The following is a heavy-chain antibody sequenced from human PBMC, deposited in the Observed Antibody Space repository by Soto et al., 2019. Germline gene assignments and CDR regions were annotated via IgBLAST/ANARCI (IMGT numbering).Heavy chain of an antibody. Sequence: GGSLRLPCSASGFTLSSYAMHWVRQAPGKGLEYVSAISSNGGSTYYADSVKGRFTISRDNSKNTLYLQMSSLIAEDTSVYYCVKKRDIVVVVAATRSYYFDYWGQGTLVTVSS. CDR2: ISSNGGST. CDR3: VKKRDIVVVVAATRSYYFDY. CDR1: GFTLSSYA. J-gene: IGHJ4*02. V-gene: IGHV3-64D*06. D-gene: IGHD2-15*01.